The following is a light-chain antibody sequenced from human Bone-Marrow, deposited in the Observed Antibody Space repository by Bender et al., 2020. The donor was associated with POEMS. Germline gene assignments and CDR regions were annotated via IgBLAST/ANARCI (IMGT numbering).Light chain of an antibody. V-gene: IGLV2-14*03. Sequence: QSALTQPPSASGSPGQSITISCTGTSSDVGGYDYVSWYQQHPGKAPKLMIYDVSDRPSGVSYRFSGSKSGNTASLTISGLQADDEADYYCSSYTNSNTGVFGGGTKLTVL. CDR3: SSYTNSNTGV. CDR2: DVS. J-gene: IGLJ3*02. CDR1: SSDVGGYDY.